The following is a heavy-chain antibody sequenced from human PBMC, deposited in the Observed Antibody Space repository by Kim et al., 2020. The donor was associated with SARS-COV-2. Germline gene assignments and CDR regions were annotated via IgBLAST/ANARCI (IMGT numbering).Heavy chain of an antibody. CDR2: IKSDAIST. V-gene: IGHV3-74*01. D-gene: IGHD1-7*01. CDR1: GFPFSYYW. J-gene: IGHJ4*02. Sequence: GGSLRLSCEAAASGFPFSYYWMHWLRQVPGKGLVWVSRIKSDAISTDYVDFVKGRFTISRDNAKNTLYLQMNSLRDEDTAVYYCATGTATSGGYDYWGQGTLVTVSS. CDR3: ATGTATSGGYDY.